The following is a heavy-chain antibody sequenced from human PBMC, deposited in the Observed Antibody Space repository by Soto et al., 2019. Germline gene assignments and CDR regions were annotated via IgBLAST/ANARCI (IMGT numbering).Heavy chain of an antibody. CDR1: GFTFSSYA. CDR3: AKASTTVTTGHYYFDY. Sequence: GGSLRLSCAASGFTFSSYAMSWVRQAPGKGLEWVSAISGSGGSTYYADSVKGRFTISRDNSKNTLYLQMNSLRAEDTAVYYCAKASTTVTTGHYYFDYWGQGTLVTVSS. V-gene: IGHV3-23*01. D-gene: IGHD4-17*01. J-gene: IGHJ4*02. CDR2: ISGSGGST.